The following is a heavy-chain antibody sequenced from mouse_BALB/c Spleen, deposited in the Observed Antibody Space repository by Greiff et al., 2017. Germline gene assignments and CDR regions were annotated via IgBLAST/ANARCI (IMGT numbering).Heavy chain of an antibody. J-gene: IGHJ4*01. V-gene: IGHV14-3*02. Sequence: VHVKQSGAELVKPGASVKLSCTASGFNIKDTYMHWVKQRPEQGLEWIGRIDPANGNTKYDPKFQGKATITADTSSNTAYLQLSSLTSEDTAVYYCAQLFFMDYWGQGTSVTVSS. D-gene: IGHD3-1*01. CDR1: GFNIKDTY. CDR2: IDPANGNT. CDR3: AQLFFMDY.